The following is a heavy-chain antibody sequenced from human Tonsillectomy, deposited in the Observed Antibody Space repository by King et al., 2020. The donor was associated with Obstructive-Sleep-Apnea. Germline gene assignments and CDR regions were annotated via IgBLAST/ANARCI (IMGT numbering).Heavy chain of an antibody. J-gene: IGHJ2*01. Sequence: VQLVESGGGLVKPGGSLRLSCAASGFTFSDYYMSWIRQAPGKGLEWVSYISSSGSTIYYADSVKGRFTISRDNAKNSLYLQMNSLRAEDTAVYYCARGHYDILTGYFADHWYFDLWGRGTLVTVSS. CDR3: ARGHYDILTGYFADHWYFDL. CDR1: GFTFSDYY. D-gene: IGHD3-9*01. CDR2: ISSSGSTI. V-gene: IGHV3-11*01.